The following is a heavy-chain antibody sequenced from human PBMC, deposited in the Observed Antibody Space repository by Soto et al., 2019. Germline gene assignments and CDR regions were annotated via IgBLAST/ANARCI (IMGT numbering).Heavy chain of an antibody. D-gene: IGHD3-22*01. Sequence: QVQLQESGPGLVKPSQTLSLTCTVSGGSISSGGYYWSWIRQHPGKGLEWIGYIYYSGSTYYNPSLKNRVTISVDTSKNQFSLKLSSVTAADTAVYYCARHNYDSSGTAVDVWGQGTTVTVSS. V-gene: IGHV4-31*03. CDR1: GGSISSGGYY. J-gene: IGHJ6*02. CDR3: ARHNYDSSGTAVDV. CDR2: IYYSGST.